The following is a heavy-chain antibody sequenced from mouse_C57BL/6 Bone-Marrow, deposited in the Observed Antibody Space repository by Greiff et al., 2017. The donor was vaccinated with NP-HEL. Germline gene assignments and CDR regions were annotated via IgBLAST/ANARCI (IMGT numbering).Heavy chain of an antibody. V-gene: IGHV2-9-1*01. J-gene: IGHJ4*01. CDR1: GFSLTSYA. CDR3: ARGYDGYVYYAMDY. CDR2: IWTGGGT. Sequence: VQLQQSGPGLVAPSQSLSITCTVSGFSLTSYAISWVRQPPGKGLEWLGVIWTGGGTNYNSALKSRLSISKDNSKSQVFLKMNSLQTDDTARYYCARGYDGYVYYAMDYWGQGTSVTVSS. D-gene: IGHD2-3*01.